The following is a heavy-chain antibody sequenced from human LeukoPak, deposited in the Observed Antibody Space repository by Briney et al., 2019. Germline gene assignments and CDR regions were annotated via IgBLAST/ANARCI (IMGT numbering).Heavy chain of an antibody. D-gene: IGHD6-13*01. CDR2: INPNSGGT. V-gene: IGHV1-2*02. CDR3: ARGSSIAAAGVNLDY. CDR1: GYTFTGYY. J-gene: IGHJ4*02. Sequence: ASVKVSCKASGYTFTGYYMHWVRQAPGQGLEWMGWINPNSGGTNYAQKLQGRVTMTTDTSTSTAYMELRSLRSDDTAVYYCARGSSIAAAGVNLDYWGQGTLVTVSS.